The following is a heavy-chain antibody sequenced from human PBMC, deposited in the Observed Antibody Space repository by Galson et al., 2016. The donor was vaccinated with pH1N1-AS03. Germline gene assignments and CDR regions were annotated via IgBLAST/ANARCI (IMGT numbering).Heavy chain of an antibody. D-gene: IGHD4/OR15-4a*01. CDR3: ARGPVSYANYWFPPPDY. V-gene: IGHV3-64*01. J-gene: IGHJ4*02. Sequence: SLRLSCAVGGFTFSSYAMFWVRQAPGKGLEYVSVISGNGFSTYYANSVKDRFTVSRDNSKNTLYLQMGSLRVEDTAVYYCARGPVSYANYWFPPPDYWGQGTLVTVSS. CDR2: ISGNGFST. CDR1: GFTFSSYA.